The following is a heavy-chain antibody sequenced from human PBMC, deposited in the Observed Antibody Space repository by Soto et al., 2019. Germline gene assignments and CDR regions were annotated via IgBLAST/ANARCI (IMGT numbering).Heavy chain of an antibody. V-gene: IGHV1-69*08. CDR2: VIPNLGVT. J-gene: IGHJ4*02. CDR1: GGTLSSYT. Sequence: QVQLVQSGAEVKKPGSSVKVSCKASGGTLSSYTFSWVRQAPGQGLEWMGRVIPNLGVTNYEKKFQGRFTIVVDTSTSTAYMELNSLRYEDTAVYYCARDKGYCSDTSGPDFDYWGQGTLGTVSS. CDR3: ARDKGYCSDTSGPDFDY. D-gene: IGHD2-15*01.